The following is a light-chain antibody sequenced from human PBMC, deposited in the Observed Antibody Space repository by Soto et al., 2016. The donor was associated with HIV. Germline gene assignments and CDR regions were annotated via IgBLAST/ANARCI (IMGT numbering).Light chain of an antibody. CDR1: DIGSKS. J-gene: IGLJ3*02. CDR2: DDD. V-gene: IGLV3-21*03. Sequence: SYELPQPPSVSVAPGKTARITCGGNDIGSKSVHWYQQKPGQAPVLVVYDDDDRPSGIPERFSGSSSGNTATLTISRVEIGDEADYYCQVWDSSSDHWVFGGETKLTVL. CDR3: QVWDSSSDHWV.